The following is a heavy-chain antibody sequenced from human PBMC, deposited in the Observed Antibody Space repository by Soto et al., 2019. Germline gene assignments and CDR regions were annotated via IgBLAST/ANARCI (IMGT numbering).Heavy chain of an antibody. CDR2: ISISGGTT. V-gene: IGHV3-48*03. Sequence: GGSLRLSCAASGFTVSSYEMDWVRQAPGKGLEWVAYISISGGTTYYGDSVEGRFTISRDNADNSLYLQMNSLRAEDTAVYYCTKEKSVINSGYDAFDIWGRGTVVTVSS. J-gene: IGHJ3*02. CDR3: TKEKSVINSGYDAFDI. CDR1: GFTVSSYE. D-gene: IGHD5-12*01.